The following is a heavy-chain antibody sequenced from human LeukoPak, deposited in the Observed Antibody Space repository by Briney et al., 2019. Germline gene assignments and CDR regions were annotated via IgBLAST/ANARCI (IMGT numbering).Heavy chain of an antibody. CDR3: ARGGGFGLVRVEYYFDY. J-gene: IGHJ4*02. CDR1: GGSISSYY. D-gene: IGHD3/OR15-3a*01. CDR2: IYYSGST. V-gene: IGHV4-59*01. Sequence: KPSETLSLTCTVSGGSISSYYWSWIRQPPGKGLEWIGYIYYSGSTNYNPSLKSRVTISVDTSKNQFSLKLSSVTAADTAVYYCARGGGFGLVRVEYYFDYWGQGTLVTVSS.